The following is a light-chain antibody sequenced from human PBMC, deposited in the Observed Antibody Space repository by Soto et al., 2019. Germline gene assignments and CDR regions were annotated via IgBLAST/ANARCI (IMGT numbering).Light chain of an antibody. J-gene: IGKJ1*01. V-gene: IGKV3-20*01. Sequence: IVMTQPPGTLSLSPGERSTLSCRARQSDSTSYVAWYQQKPGQAPRLLIYEASIRAIVIPDRFSGSGSGTAFNLTITGLEPDDFVVYHCEQDGSSPPTVGQGTNVEI. CDR2: EAS. CDR1: QSDSTSY. CDR3: EQDGSSPPT.